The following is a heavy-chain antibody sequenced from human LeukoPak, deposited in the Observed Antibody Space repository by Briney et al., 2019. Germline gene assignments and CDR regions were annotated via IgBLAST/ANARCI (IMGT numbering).Heavy chain of an antibody. D-gene: IGHD5/OR15-5a*01. CDR1: EVTFRNYW. CDR2: IRQDGNEF. Sequence: GGSLRLSCAASEVTFRNYWMSWVRQVPGKGPEWGANIRQDGNEFYYVDSVKGRFTISRDNAKNSLYLQMNSLRVEDTAVYYCARDKVSGPTLLDYWGQGTLVTVSS. J-gene: IGHJ4*02. CDR3: ARDKVSGPTLLDY. V-gene: IGHV3-7*01.